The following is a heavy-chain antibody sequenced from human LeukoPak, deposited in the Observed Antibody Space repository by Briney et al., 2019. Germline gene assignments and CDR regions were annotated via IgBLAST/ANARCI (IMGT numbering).Heavy chain of an antibody. Sequence: PGGSLRLSCAASGFTFSSYWMHWVRQAPGKGLVWVSRINIDGSSTSYADSVKGRFTISRDNAKYTLYLQMNSLRAEDTAVYYCARSYYYDSSGYYPTDHWGQGTLVTVSS. CDR3: ARSYYYDSSGYYPTDH. D-gene: IGHD3-22*01. CDR2: INIDGSST. CDR1: GFTFSSYW. J-gene: IGHJ4*02. V-gene: IGHV3-74*01.